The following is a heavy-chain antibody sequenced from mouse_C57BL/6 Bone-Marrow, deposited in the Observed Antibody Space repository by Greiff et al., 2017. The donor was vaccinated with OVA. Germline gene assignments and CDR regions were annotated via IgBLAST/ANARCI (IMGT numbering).Heavy chain of an antibody. J-gene: IGHJ3*01. CDR2: ISYDGSN. Sequence: VQLQQSGPGLVKPSQSLSLTCSVTGYSITSGYYWNWIRQFPGNKLEWMGYISYDGSNNYNPSLKNRISITRDTSKNQFFLKLNSVTTEDTATYYCARDLGYYYGSSYGWFAYWGQGTLVTVSA. D-gene: IGHD1-1*01. V-gene: IGHV3-6*01. CDR3: ARDLGYYYGSSYGWFAY. CDR1: GYSITSGYY.